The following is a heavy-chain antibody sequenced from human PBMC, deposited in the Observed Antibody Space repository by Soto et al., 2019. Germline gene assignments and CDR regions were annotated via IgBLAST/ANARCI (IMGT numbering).Heavy chain of an antibody. V-gene: IGHV3-33*01. CDR1: GFTFSSYG. D-gene: IGHD5-12*01. Sequence: PGGSLRLSCAASGFTFSSYGMHWVRQAPGKGLEWVAVIWYDGSNKYYADSVKGRFTISRDNSKNTLYLQMNSLRAEDTAVYYCAREYSGYDGFDPWGQGTLVTVSS. CDR2: IWYDGSNK. CDR3: AREYSGYDGFDP. J-gene: IGHJ5*02.